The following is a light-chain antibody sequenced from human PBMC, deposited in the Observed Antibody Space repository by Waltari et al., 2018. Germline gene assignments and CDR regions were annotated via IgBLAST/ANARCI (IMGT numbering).Light chain of an antibody. Sequence: INCRASKDIDNNLNCCQQKPGKSPKLLIYATSTLETGVPSRFSGSGSGRKFSFTISSLQPEDCTTYYCQQFDNVPLTFGGGTKVDIK. CDR2: ATS. CDR3: QQFDNVPLT. V-gene: IGKV1-33*01. J-gene: IGKJ4*01. CDR1: KDIDNN.